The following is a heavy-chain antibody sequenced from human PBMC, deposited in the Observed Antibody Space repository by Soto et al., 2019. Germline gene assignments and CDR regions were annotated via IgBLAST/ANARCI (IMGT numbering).Heavy chain of an antibody. CDR3: ARRGRVGDTDYYYDDGMDV. CDR2: IYPGDSDT. D-gene: IGHD1-26*01. J-gene: IGHJ6*02. CDR1: GYSFTSYW. Sequence: GESLKISCKGSGYSFTSYWIGWVRQMPGKGLEGIGIIYPGDSDTRYSPSVQGQVTISADKSTSTAYLQWSSLKASDTAVYYCARRGRVGDTDYYYDDGMDVWGQGTTVTVSS. V-gene: IGHV5-51*01.